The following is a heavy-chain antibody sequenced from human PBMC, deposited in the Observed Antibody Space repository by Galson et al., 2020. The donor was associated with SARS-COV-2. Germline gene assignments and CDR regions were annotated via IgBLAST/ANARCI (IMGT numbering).Heavy chain of an antibody. CDR2: ISATSAGI. D-gene: IGHD3-16*01. V-gene: IGHV3-23*01. J-gene: IGHJ4*02. CDR1: GTTFNTYA. Sequence: ESLKISCAASGTTFNTYAMGWARQTPGKGLEWVSTISATSAGIFYADSVKGRFTISRDNIKNTLYIQMSNLKAEDTAVYFCDGADYWGQGTLVTVSS. CDR3: DGADY.